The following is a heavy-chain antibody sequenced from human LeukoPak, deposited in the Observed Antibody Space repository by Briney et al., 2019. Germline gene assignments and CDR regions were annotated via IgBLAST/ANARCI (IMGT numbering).Heavy chain of an antibody. CDR3: ARSGVPYDFWSGYHYYFDY. CDR2: ISAYNGNT. D-gene: IGHD3-3*01. CDR1: GYTFTSYG. V-gene: IGHV1-18*01. J-gene: IGHJ4*02. Sequence: ASVKVSCKASGYTFTSYGISWVRQAPGQGLEWMGWISAYNGNTNYAQKLQGRVTMTTDTSTSTAYMELRSLRSDDTAAYYCARSGVPYDFWSGYHYYFDYWGQGTLVTVSS.